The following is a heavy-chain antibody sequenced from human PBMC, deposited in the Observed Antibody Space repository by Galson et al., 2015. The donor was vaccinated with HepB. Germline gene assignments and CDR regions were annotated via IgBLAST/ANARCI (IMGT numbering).Heavy chain of an antibody. CDR2: IKYDGSKV. CDR3: VKGRYGGYELEY. CDR1: GFTFSVYG. V-gene: IGHV3-30*02. Sequence: SLRLSCAVSGFTFSVYGMHWVRQVPGKGLEWVAQIKYDGSKVDYRDSVKDRFIISRDNAKNSVTLQMNSLKSEDTAIYYCVKGRYGGYELEYWGQGTLGTVSS. D-gene: IGHD5-12*01. J-gene: IGHJ4*02.